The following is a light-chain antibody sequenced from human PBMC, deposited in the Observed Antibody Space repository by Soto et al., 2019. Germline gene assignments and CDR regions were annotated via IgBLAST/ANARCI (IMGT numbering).Light chain of an antibody. V-gene: IGLV2-11*01. CDR1: TGDVGAYNF. J-gene: IGLJ3*02. Sequence: QSVLTQPRSVSGSPGQSVTISCTGTTGDVGAYNFVSWYQLHPGKAPKLMIYDASKRPSGVPDRFSASKSGNTASLTISGLQADDEADYYCCSYAGSFTWVFDGGTKVTVL. CDR2: DAS. CDR3: CSYAGSFTWV.